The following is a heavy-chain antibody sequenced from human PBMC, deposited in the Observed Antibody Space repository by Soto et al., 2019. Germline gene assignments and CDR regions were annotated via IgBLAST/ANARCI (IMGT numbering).Heavy chain of an antibody. CDR1: GGTFSSYA. J-gene: IGHJ4*02. V-gene: IGHV1-69*13. D-gene: IGHD5-18*01. CDR3: ARDRGWNHTAMGNYFDY. CDR2: IIPIFGTA. Sequence: GASVKVSCKASGGTFSSYAISWVRQAPGQGLEWMGGIIPIFGTANYAQKFQGRVTITADESTSTAYMELSSLRSEDTAVYYCARDRGWNHTAMGNYFDYWGQGTLVTVSS.